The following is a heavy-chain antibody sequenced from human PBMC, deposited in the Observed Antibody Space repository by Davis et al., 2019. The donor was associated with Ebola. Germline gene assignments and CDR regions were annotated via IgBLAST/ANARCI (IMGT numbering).Heavy chain of an antibody. CDR2: INAGNGNT. CDR1: GYSFTSYA. Sequence: ASVKVSCKASGYSFTSYAIHWVRQAPGQRLEWMGWINAGNGNTKYPQKYQGRVTITRDTSASTAYMELSSLRSEDTAVYYCARETYYYDSSGYYHGAFDIWGQGTMVTVSS. J-gene: IGHJ3*02. CDR3: ARETYYYDSSGYYHGAFDI. D-gene: IGHD3-22*01. V-gene: IGHV1-3*01.